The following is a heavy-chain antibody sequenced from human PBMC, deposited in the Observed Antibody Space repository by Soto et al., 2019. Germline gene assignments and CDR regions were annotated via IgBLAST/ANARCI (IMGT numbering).Heavy chain of an antibody. CDR3: ARGDCVGGTCYSLAGSFYYSMDV. Sequence: EVQLVESGGGLVQPGGSLRLSCAASGFTFSNHWMYWVRQAPGKGLVWVSRINSDGSVSSYADSVKGRLTISRDNVKNPLYLQVDSLRAEDTAVYYCARGDCVGGTCYSLAGSFYYSMDVWGKGNTVTVFS. D-gene: IGHD2-15*01. CDR2: INSDGSVS. V-gene: IGHV3-74*01. CDR1: GFTFSNHW. J-gene: IGHJ6*03.